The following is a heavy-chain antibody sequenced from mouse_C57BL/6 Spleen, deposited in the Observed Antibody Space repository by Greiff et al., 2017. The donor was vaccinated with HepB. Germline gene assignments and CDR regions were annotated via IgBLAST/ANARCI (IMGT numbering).Heavy chain of an antibody. V-gene: IGHV1-75*01. CDR1: GYTFTDYY. D-gene: IGHD1-1*01. Sequence: QVQLKESGPELVKPGASVKISCKASGYTFTDYYINWVKQRPGQGLEWIGWIFPGSGSTYYNEKFKGKATLTVDKSSSTAYMLLSSLTSEDSAVYFCARQRFYGSSGYFDVWGTGTTVTVSS. J-gene: IGHJ1*03. CDR3: ARQRFYGSSGYFDV. CDR2: IFPGSGST.